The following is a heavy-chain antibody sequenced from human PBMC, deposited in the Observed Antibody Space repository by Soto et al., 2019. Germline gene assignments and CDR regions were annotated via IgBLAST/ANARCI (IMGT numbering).Heavy chain of an antibody. V-gene: IGHV4-34*01. CDR2: INHSGST. J-gene: IGHJ4*02. D-gene: IGHD3-16*01. Sequence: PSETLSLTCAVYGASFSGYYWSWIRQPPGEGLEWIGEINHSGSTTYSPSLKSRVTISVDTSKNTLSLQMSSLRVEDSAVYYCVPRKGDPFTWGPGTLVTV. CDR3: VPRKGDPFT. CDR1: GASFSGYY.